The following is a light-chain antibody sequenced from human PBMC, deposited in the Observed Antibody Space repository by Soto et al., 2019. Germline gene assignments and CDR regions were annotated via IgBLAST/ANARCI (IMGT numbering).Light chain of an antibody. J-gene: IGKJ2*01. CDR3: QQSYATPPT. CDR2: GVS. CDR1: QTISTS. V-gene: IGKV1-39*01. Sequence: DIQMTQSPSSLSASVGDRVTLTCRAGQTISTSLNWYQQKPGKAPKLLIYGVSTLQSGVPSRFSGSGSGTEFTLTISGPQLEDFATYHCQQSYATPPTFGQGTRLEIK.